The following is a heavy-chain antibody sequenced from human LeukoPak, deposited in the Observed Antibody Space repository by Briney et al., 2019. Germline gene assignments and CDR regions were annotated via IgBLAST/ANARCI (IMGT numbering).Heavy chain of an antibody. CDR3: AKVGPAGSGYIDC. D-gene: IGHD2-15*01. J-gene: IGHJ4*02. CDR2: ISGPAGST. V-gene: IGHV3-23*01. CDR1: GFTFSSYA. Sequence: GGSLRLSCAASGFTFSSYAMTWVRQAPGKGLEWVSDISGPAGSTYYADSVRGRFTISRDISKNTLYLQMNSLRAEDTAVYYCAKVGPAGSGYIDCWGQGTLVTVSS.